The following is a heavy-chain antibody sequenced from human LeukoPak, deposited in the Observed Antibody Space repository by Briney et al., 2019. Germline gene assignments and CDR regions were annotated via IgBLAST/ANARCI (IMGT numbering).Heavy chain of an antibody. CDR2: IKHDGRHK. CDR3: VGRFGLEDAFDI. D-gene: IGHD3-10*01. V-gene: IGHV3-7*01. J-gene: IGHJ3*02. Sequence: GGSLRLSCAASGFTFSNYWMNWVRQAPGKGLEWVADIKHDGRHKYYADSVKGRFTISRDNANNSLYLQMNSLRVEDSAVYHCVGRFGLEDAFDIWGQGTMVTVSS. CDR1: GFTFSNYW.